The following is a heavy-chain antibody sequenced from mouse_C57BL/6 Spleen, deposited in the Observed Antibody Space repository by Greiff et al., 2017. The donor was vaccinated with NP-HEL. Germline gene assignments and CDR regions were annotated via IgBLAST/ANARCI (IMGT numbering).Heavy chain of an antibody. CDR1: GYTFTSYW. CDR3: ARGYGNPYYAMDY. J-gene: IGHJ4*01. D-gene: IGHD2-10*02. Sequence: QVQLKQPGAELVMPGASVKLSCKASGYTFTSYWMHWVKQRPGQGLEWIGEIDPSDSYTNYNQKFKGKSTLTVDKSSSTAYMQLSSLTSEDSAVYYCARGYGNPYYAMDYWGQGTSVTVSS. V-gene: IGHV1-69*01. CDR2: IDPSDSYT.